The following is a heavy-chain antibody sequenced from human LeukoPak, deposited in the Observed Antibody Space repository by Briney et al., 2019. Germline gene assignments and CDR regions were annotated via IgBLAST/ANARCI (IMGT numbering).Heavy chain of an antibody. CDR3: AKTSAGIRGGYFDY. CDR2: INDSGGNT. Sequence: GGSLRLSCAASGFTFSSYAMSWVRQAPGKGLEGVSLINDSGGNTYYADSVKGRFTISRDNSKNTLFLQMRSLRAEDTAVYYCAKTSAGIRGGYFDYWGQGTLVTVSS. D-gene: IGHD3-10*01. V-gene: IGHV3-23*01. CDR1: GFTFSSYA. J-gene: IGHJ4*02.